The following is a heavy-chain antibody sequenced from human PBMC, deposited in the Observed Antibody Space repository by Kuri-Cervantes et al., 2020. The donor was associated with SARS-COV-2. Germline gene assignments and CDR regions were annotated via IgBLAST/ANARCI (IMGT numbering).Heavy chain of an antibody. CDR3: ARAGGGSYYGWFDP. CDR1: GFTFSSYA. Sequence: GESLKISCAASGFTFSSYAMHWVRQAPGKGLEWVAVISYDGSNKYYADSVKGRFTISRDNSKNTLYLQTNSLRAEDTAVYYCARAGGGSYYGWFDPWGQGTLVTVSS. D-gene: IGHD1-26*01. CDR2: ISYDGSNK. J-gene: IGHJ5*02. V-gene: IGHV3-30-3*01.